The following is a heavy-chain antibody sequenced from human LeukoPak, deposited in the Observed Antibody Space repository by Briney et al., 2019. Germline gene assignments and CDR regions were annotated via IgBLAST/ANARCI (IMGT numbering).Heavy chain of an antibody. V-gene: IGHV3-66*01. CDR3: ARAYCGGDCYPGDYYFDY. J-gene: IGHJ4*02. D-gene: IGHD2-21*02. Sequence: SVTVSCLACGFTVRRNYMIWVDQAPAKGGEWVSVICSGGCTYYADSVKGRFPNSRDNFKNPLYLQMNSLTAEYAAVYYCARAYCGGDCYPGDYYFDYWGQGTLVTVSS. CDR2: ICSGGCT. CDR1: GFTVRRNY.